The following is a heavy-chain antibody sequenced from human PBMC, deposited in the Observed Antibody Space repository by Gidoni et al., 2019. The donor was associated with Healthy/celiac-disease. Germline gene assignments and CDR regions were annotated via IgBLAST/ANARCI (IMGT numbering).Heavy chain of an antibody. Sequence: QVQLVQSGAEVKKPGASVKVSCKASGYTFTGYYMHWGRQAPGQGLEWMGWINPNSGGTNYAQKFQGRVTMTRDTSISTAYMELSRLRSDDTAVYYCARARLYDSQGGGDFQHWGQGTLVTVSS. J-gene: IGHJ1*01. CDR3: ARARLYDSQGGGDFQH. CDR2: INPNSGGT. V-gene: IGHV1-2*02. CDR1: GYTFTGYY. D-gene: IGHD3-22*01.